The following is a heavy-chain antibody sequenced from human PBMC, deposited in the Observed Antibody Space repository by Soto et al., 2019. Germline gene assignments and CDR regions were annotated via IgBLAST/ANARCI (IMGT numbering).Heavy chain of an antibody. J-gene: IGHJ4*02. Sequence: ASVKVSCKVSGYRFTTYGINWVRQAPGQGLEWVGWFNPDNQNTNYAQKFQDRVSLTTDSSTNTAYMELRDLRSDDTAVYYCARVRFGDPFDFWGQGSLVTVSS. CDR2: FNPDNQNT. CDR3: ARVRFGDPFDF. V-gene: IGHV1-18*01. CDR1: GYRFTTYG. D-gene: IGHD3-16*01.